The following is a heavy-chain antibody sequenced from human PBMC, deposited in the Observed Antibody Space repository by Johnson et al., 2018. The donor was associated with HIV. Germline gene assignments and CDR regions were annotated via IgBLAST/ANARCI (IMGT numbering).Heavy chain of an antibody. D-gene: IGHD4-17*01. CDR2: ISYDGSSK. Sequence: QVQLVESGGGVVQPGGSLRLSCAASGFTFSSYGMHWVRQAPGKGLEWVAVISYDGSSKYFADSVKGRFTISRDNSKNTLYLQMNSLRAEDTAVYYCAKVNGDRSTFDIWGQGTMVTVSS. CDR3: AKVNGDRSTFDI. J-gene: IGHJ3*02. CDR1: GFTFSSYG. V-gene: IGHV3-30*19.